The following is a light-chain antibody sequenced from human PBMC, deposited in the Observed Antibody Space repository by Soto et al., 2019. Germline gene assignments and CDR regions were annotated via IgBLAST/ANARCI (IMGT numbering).Light chain of an antibody. Sequence: EVVLTQSPGSLSLSPGERATLSCRAIQSVISSYLAWYQQKPGQAPRLLLYGASSRATGIPDRFSGSGSGTDFTLTISRLEPEDCAVYYCQQFGGSLTWTFGQGTKV. J-gene: IGKJ1*01. CDR2: GAS. CDR3: QQFGGSLTWT. CDR1: QSVISSY. V-gene: IGKV3-20*01.